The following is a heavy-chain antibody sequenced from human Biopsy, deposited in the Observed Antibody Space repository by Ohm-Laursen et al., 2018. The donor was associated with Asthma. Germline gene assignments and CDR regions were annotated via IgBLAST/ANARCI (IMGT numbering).Heavy chain of an antibody. CDR1: GYTFNSAG. V-gene: IGHV1-18*01. Sequence: ASVKVSCKTSGYTFNSAGITWVRQAPGRGLEWMGWTSVYNGNTKVAQKLQDRVTMITDTSTSTAYMELRSLRSDDTAVYFCARAVDYSHYYGIDVWGQGTTVTVS. CDR2: TSVYNGNT. D-gene: IGHD3-10*01. J-gene: IGHJ6*02. CDR3: ARAVDYSHYYGIDV.